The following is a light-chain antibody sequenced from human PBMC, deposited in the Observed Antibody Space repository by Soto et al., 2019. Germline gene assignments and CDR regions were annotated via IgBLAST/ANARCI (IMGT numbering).Light chain of an antibody. Sequence: DIQMTQSPSSLSASVGDRVTITCRASLPISNYLARYQQKPGKIPNLLIYAASTLQAGVPSRFIGSGFGTDFTRTISSLEAEDFAAYYCQKDNSALLTFGGGTKVEIK. CDR1: LPISNY. CDR2: AAS. J-gene: IGKJ4*01. V-gene: IGKV1-27*01. CDR3: QKDNSALLT.